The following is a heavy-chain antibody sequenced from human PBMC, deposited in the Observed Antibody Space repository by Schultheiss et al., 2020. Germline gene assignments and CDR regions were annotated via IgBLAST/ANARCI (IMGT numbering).Heavy chain of an antibody. CDR2: MSYDGSNK. J-gene: IGHJ4*02. V-gene: IGHV3-30*18. CDR3: AKADYDDGGFDY. Sequence: GGSLRLSCAASGFSFSDYAMHWVRQAPGKGLEWVAVMSYDGSNKKYADSVKGRFTISRDNSKNTLYLQMNSLRAEDTAVYYCAKADYDDGGFDYWGQGTLVTVSS. D-gene: IGHD3-22*01. CDR1: GFSFSDYA.